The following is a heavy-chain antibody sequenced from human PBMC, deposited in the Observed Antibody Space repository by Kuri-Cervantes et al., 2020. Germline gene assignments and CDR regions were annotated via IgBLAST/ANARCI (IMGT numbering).Heavy chain of an antibody. CDR3: AKGSTYYYGSGSQFDY. CDR1: GFTFSSYA. J-gene: IGHJ4*02. CDR2: ISWNSGSI. D-gene: IGHD3-10*01. Sequence: SLKISCAASGFTFSSYAVHWVRQAPGKGLEWVSGISWNSGSIGYADSVKGRFTISRDSAKNSLYLQMTSLRAEDTALYYCAKGSTYYYGSGSQFDYWGQGTLVTVSS. V-gene: IGHV3-9*01.